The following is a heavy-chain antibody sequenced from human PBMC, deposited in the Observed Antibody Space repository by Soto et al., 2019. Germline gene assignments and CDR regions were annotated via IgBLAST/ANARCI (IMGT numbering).Heavy chain of an antibody. CDR3: ARPQTYYYDSSGYYLGY. Sequence: GESLKISCKGSGYSFTSYWIGWVRQMPGKGLEWRGIIYPGDSDTRYSPSFQGQVTISADKSISTAYLQWSSLKASDTAMYYCARPQTYYYDSSGYYLGYWGQGTLVTVSS. V-gene: IGHV5-51*01. CDR1: GYSFTSYW. CDR2: IYPGDSDT. D-gene: IGHD3-22*01. J-gene: IGHJ4*02.